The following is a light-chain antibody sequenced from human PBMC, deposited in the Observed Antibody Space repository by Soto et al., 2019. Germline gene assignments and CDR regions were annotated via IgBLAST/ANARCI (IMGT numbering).Light chain of an antibody. V-gene: IGLV2-14*01. CDR2: DVS. CDR1: SSDVGGYNY. J-gene: IGLJ1*01. CDR3: SSYISSSTLNV. Sequence: QSVLTQPASVSRSPGQSITISCTGTSSDVGGYNYVSWYQQHPGKAPKLMIYDVSKRPSGVSSRFSGSKSGNTASLTISGLQAEDEADYYCSSYISSSTLNVFGTVTKVTVL.